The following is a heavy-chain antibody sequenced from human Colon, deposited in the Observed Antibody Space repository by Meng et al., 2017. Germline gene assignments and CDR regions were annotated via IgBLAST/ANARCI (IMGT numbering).Heavy chain of an antibody. J-gene: IGHJ4*02. D-gene: IGHD3-9*01. CDR3: ARGVDWAKSGNF. V-gene: IGHV4-34*01. Sequence: SRAGLLTPSETPSPTGPVYGGSFSDYYFTWIRQPPGKWLEWVGEIHPSGSTYYSPSLQSRVTITLDTSKNQFSLTLSSMTAADTAVYYCARGVDWAKSGNFWGQGTLVTVSS. CDR2: IHPSGST. CDR1: GGSFSDYY.